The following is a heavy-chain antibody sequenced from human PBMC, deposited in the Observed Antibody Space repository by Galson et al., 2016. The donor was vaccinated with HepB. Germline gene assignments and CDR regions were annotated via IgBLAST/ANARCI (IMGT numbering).Heavy chain of an antibody. CDR3: ARGRGVGSTGGY. D-gene: IGHD1-26*01. J-gene: IGHJ4*02. CDR2: INAGNGNT. Sequence: SVKVSCKASGYAFTSYAIHWVRQAPGQRLEWMGWINAGNGNTKYSEKFQDRVTITSDTSANTVYMELNSLTSEDTALYYCARGRGVGSTGGYWGQGTLVTVSS. CDR1: GYAFTSYA. V-gene: IGHV1-3*01.